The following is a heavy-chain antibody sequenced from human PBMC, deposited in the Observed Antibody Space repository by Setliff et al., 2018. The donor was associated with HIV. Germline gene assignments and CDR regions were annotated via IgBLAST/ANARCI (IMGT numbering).Heavy chain of an antibody. D-gene: IGHD2-21*02. J-gene: IGHJ4*02. CDR1: GFIFADYA. CDR3: ARDPDYCGGDCSQLFDY. V-gene: IGHV3-20*04. Sequence: RGESLKISCRASGFIFADYAMTWVRQVPGKGLQWVSAIDGSGGSTAYADSVKGRFTISRDNAGNSLYLQINSLRAEDTALYFCARDPDYCGGDCSQLFDYWGQGTLVTVSS. CDR2: IDGSGGST.